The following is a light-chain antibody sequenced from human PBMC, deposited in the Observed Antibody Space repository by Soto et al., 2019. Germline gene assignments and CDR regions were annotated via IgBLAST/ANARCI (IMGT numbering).Light chain of an antibody. CDR3: QQFDTYRT. V-gene: IGKV1-5*01. CDR2: DAS. Sequence: DIQMTQSPSTLSASVGDRVTITCRASQNIRNYVAWYLHQPGTVPRLLIYDASTLESGVSSSFRGSGSGTDFPLTITSLQPDYFGTYYRQQFDTYRTFGQGTIVDVK. CDR1: QNIRNY. J-gene: IGKJ1*01.